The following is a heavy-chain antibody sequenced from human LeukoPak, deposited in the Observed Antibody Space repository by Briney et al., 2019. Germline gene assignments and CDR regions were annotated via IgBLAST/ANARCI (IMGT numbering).Heavy chain of an antibody. CDR2: INGDGTST. Sequence: GGSLRLSCAASGFTFSSYWMHWVRQAPGKGLMWVARINGDGTSTTYADSVKGRFTISRDNAKKALYLQMNSLGAEDTAVYYCAVKGGYNDWDASFDYWGQGTLVTVSS. J-gene: IGHJ4*02. CDR1: GFTFSSYW. CDR3: AVKGGYNDWDASFDY. V-gene: IGHV3-74*01. D-gene: IGHD5-12*01.